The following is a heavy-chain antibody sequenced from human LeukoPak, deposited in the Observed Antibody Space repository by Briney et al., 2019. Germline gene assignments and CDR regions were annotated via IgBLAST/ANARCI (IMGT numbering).Heavy chain of an antibody. CDR2: TSGSI. Sequence: SETLSLTCAVSGASISSHYWSWIRQPPGKGLEWIGYTSGSISDNPSLKSRVAVSVDPSQNQVPLSLPSVTAADTAVYYCARTLDTAIQTYWYFDLWGRGTLVTVSS. J-gene: IGHJ2*01. D-gene: IGHD5-18*01. V-gene: IGHV4-59*11. CDR1: GASISSHY. CDR3: ARTLDTAIQTYWYFDL.